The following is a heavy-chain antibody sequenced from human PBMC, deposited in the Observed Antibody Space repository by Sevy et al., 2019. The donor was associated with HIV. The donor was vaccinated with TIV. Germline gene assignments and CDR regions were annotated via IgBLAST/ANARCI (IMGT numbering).Heavy chain of an antibody. V-gene: IGHV3-11*01. CDR3: ARNITMVLGVITDYYYGMDV. D-gene: IGHD3-10*01. CDR2: ISSSGSTI. Sequence: GGSLRLSCAASGFTFSDYYMSWIRQAPGKGLEWDPYISSSGSTIYYADSVKGRFTISRDNVKNSLSLQMNRLRAEDMAVYYWARNITMVLGVITDYYYGMDVWGQGTTVTVSS. J-gene: IGHJ6*02. CDR1: GFTFSDYY.